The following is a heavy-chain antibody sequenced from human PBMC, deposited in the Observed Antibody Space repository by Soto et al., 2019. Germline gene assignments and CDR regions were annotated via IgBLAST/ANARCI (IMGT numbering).Heavy chain of an antibody. Sequence: QVQLVQSGAEVKKPGSSVKVSCKASGGTFSSYAISWVRQAPGQGLEWMGGIIPIFGTANYAQKFQGRVTITADEATSTAYKELSSLRSEDTAVYYCARGDEEWDMVRGAYLDYWGQGTLVTVSS. CDR1: GGTFSSYA. J-gene: IGHJ4*02. CDR2: IIPIFGTA. D-gene: IGHD3-10*01. CDR3: ARGDEEWDMVRGAYLDY. V-gene: IGHV1-69*12.